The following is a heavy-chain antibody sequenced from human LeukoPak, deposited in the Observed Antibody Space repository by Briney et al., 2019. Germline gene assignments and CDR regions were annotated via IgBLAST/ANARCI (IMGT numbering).Heavy chain of an antibody. Sequence: PSDTQSLTCTVSGGSISRYYWSWIRQAPGKGLEWIGYIYYSGSTNYNPSLKSRVTISVDTSKNQFSLKLSSVTAADTAVYYCASTGRARPFDYWGQGTLVTVSS. CDR3: ASTGRARPFDY. J-gene: IGHJ4*02. D-gene: IGHD1-14*01. CDR1: GGSISRYY. CDR2: IYYSGST. V-gene: IGHV4-59*08.